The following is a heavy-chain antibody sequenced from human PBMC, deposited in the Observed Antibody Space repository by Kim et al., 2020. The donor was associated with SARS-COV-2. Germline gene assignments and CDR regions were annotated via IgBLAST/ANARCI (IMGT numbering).Heavy chain of an antibody. J-gene: IGHJ4*02. D-gene: IGHD1-26*01. CDR3: AKVRAGTTPAYSFDS. Sequence: DSVKGRFTISRDNSKNTLDLQMNSLGAEDTAVYYCAKVRAGTTPAYSFDSWGQGSLVTVSS. V-gene: IGHV3-23*01.